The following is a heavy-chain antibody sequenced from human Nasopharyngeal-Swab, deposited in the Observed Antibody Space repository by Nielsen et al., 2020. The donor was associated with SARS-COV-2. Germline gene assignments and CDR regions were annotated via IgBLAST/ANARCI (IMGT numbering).Heavy chain of an antibody. CDR2: IYYSGST. V-gene: IGHV4-59*12. D-gene: IGHD6-13*01. J-gene: IGHJ4*02. CDR3: ASSSWTRFDY. CDR1: GGSISSYY. Sequence: SETLSLTCPVSGGSISSYYWSWIRQPPGKGLEWIGYIYYSGSTNYNPSLKSRVTISVDTSKNQFSLKLSSVTAADTAVYYCASSSWTRFDYWGQGTLVTVSS.